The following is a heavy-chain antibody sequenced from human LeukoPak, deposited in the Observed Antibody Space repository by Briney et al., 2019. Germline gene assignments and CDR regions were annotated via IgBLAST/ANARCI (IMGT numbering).Heavy chain of an antibody. CDR1: GFSLSTRGVG. J-gene: IGHJ5*02. V-gene: IGHV2-5*01. D-gene: IGHD5-12*01. CDR2: IYWNDDK. CDR3: ARSYSDYDYFNNWFDP. Sequence: SGPTLVKPTQTLTLTCTFSGFSLSTRGVGVGWILQPPGKALEWLALIYWNDDKRYSPSLKSRLTISKDTSKNQVVLTMTNMDPVDTATYYCARSYSDYDYFNNWFDPWGQGTLVTVSS.